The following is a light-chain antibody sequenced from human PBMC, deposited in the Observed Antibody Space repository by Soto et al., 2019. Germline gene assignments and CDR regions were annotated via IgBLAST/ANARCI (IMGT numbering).Light chain of an antibody. CDR1: QSISIY. V-gene: IGKV1-39*01. Sequence: DIQMTQSPSSLSASVGDRVTITCRASQSISIYLNWYQQKTGKAPKLLIYAASSLQSGVPSRFSADGSGTDVTLAMSSLQPEDFATYDCQQSSSTSPFSFGPRTKVDIK. CDR3: QQSSSTSPFS. J-gene: IGKJ3*01. CDR2: AAS.